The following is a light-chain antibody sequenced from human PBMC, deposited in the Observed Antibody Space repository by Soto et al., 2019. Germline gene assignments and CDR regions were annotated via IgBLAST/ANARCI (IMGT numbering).Light chain of an antibody. Sequence: EIVMTQSPATLSVSPGERATLSCRASQSVSSNLAWYQQKPGQAPRLHIYGASTRATGIPARFSGSGSGTEFTHTISSLQSEDFAVYYCQQYNNWPRTFGQGNKVEIK. V-gene: IGKV3-15*01. CDR1: QSVSSN. CDR2: GAS. CDR3: QQYNNWPRT. J-gene: IGKJ1*01.